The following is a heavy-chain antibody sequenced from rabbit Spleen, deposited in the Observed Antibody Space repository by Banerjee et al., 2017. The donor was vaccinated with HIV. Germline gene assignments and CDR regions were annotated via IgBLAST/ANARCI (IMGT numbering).Heavy chain of an antibody. D-gene: IGHD4-2*01. J-gene: IGHJ4*01. CDR2: IYAGSSGST. CDR1: GFSFSSSYW. CDR3: ARDGDAGALDWAL. V-gene: IGHV1S45*01. Sequence: QEQLVESGGGLVKPGASLTLTCKASGFSFSSSYWMYWVRQAPGKGLEWIGCIYAGSSGSTYYASWAKGRFTISKTSSTTVTLQMTSLTAADTATYFCARDGDAGALDWALWGQGTLVTVS.